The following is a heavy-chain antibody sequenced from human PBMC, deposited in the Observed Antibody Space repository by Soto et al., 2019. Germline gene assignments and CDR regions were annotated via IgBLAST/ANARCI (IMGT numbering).Heavy chain of an antibody. D-gene: IGHD6-19*01. CDR2: IYYSGNT. V-gene: IGHV4-30-4*02. J-gene: IGHJ5*02. Sequence: SETLSLTCTVSGGSISSGYYYWSWIRQPPGKGLEWIGNIYYSGNTYYNPSLKSRLIISIDTSKNQFSLKLSSVTAADTAVYYCARATGGNSSGWFNWFDPWGQGTLVTVSS. CDR3: ARATGGNSSGWFNWFDP. CDR1: GGSISSGYYY.